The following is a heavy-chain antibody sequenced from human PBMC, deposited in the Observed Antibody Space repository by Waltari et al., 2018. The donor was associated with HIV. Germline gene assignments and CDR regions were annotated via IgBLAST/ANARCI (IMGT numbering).Heavy chain of an antibody. D-gene: IGHD3-22*01. Sequence: EVQLVESGGGLVKPRKSLRLSCAASGFTFSTYSMNWVRQAPGKGLEWVSSISISSRDTYYADSVRGRFSISRDNAKNLLYLQMNSLRAEDTAVYFCARDRGPDYYDSSGYSYYYYDMDVWGQGTTVTVSS. CDR2: ISISSRDT. V-gene: IGHV3-21*06. CDR3: ARDRGPDYYDSSGYSYYYYDMDV. J-gene: IGHJ6*02. CDR1: GFTFSTYS.